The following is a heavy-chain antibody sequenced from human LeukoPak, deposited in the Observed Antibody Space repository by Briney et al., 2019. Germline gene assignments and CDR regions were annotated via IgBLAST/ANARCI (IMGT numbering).Heavy chain of an antibody. CDR1: GYTFTGYY. CDR3: ARLPQGSSLSPPDY. Sequence: ASVKVSCKASGYTFTGYYMHWVRQAPGQGLEWMGWINPNSGGTNYAQKFQGRVTMTRDTSISTAYMELSRLRSDDTAVYYCARLPQGSSLSPPDYWGQGTLVTVSS. D-gene: IGHD3-10*01. CDR2: INPNSGGT. V-gene: IGHV1-2*02. J-gene: IGHJ4*02.